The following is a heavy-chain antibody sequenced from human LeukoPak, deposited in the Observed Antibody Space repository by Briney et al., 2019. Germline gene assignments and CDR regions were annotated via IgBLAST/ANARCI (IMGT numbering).Heavy chain of an antibody. V-gene: IGHV3-7*04. J-gene: IGHJ4*02. Sequence: GGSLRLSCVASGFPFSGYWMTWVRQAPGRGLEWVANIKQDGSKKSYVDSVKGRFTISRDNAKNSLYLQMNSLRAEDTAIYYCTRVGYIDEGIDYWGQGTLVTVSS. CDR1: GFPFSGYW. D-gene: IGHD5-24*01. CDR3: TRVGYIDEGIDY. CDR2: IKQDGSKK.